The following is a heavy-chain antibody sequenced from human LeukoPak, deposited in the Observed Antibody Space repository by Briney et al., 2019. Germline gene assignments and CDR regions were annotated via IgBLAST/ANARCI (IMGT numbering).Heavy chain of an antibody. D-gene: IGHD2-2*01. CDR3: ARKRGYCSSTSCRNNWFDP. J-gene: IGHJ5*02. V-gene: IGHV1-8*01. Sequence: ASVKVSCKASGYTFTSYDINWVRQATGQGLEWMGWMNPNSGNTGYAQKFQGRVTMTRNTSISTAYMELSSLRSEDTAVCYCARKRGYCSSTSCRNNWFDPWGQGTLVTVSS. CDR1: GYTFTSYD. CDR2: MNPNSGNT.